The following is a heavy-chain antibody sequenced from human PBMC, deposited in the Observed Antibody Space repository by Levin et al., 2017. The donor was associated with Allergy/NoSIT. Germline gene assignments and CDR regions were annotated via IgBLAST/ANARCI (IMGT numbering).Heavy chain of an antibody. CDR1: GGSFSGYY. CDR2: INHSGST. J-gene: IGHJ5*02. D-gene: IGHD6-13*01. V-gene: IGHV4-34*01. CDR3: ARHLIAAAGPGNWFDP. Sequence: PSETLSLTCAVYGGSFSGYYWSWIRQPPGKGLEWIGEINHSGSTNYNPSLKSRVTISVDTSKNQFSLKLSSVTAADTAVYYCARHLIAAAGPGNWFDPWGQGTLVTVSS.